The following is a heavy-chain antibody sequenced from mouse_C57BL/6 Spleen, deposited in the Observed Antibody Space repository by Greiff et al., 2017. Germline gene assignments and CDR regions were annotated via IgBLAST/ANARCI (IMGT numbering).Heavy chain of an antibody. CDR3: ARYELTGTFY. J-gene: IGHJ2*01. Sequence: VQLKQSGPELVKPGASVKISCKASGYTFTDYYMNWVKQSHGKSLEWIGDINPNNGGTSYNQKFKGKATLTVDKSSSTAYMELRSLTSEDSAVYYCARYELTGTFYWGQGTTLTVSS. V-gene: IGHV1-26*01. CDR2: INPNNGGT. CDR1: GYTFTDYY. D-gene: IGHD4-1*01.